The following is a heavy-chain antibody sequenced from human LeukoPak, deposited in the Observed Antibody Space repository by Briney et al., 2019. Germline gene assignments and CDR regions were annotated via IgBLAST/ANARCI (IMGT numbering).Heavy chain of an antibody. CDR1: GFIFSNYW. J-gene: IGHJ4*02. CDR3: VRSMSGRNDF. Sequence: GGSLRLSCAGSGFIFSNYWVHWVRQAPGKGLVWVSRINIEGSRTDYADSARGRFTISRDNAKNTLYLQMNSLTAEDTAVYYCVRSMSGRNDFWGQGTVVSVSS. V-gene: IGHV3-74*01. CDR2: INIEGSRT. D-gene: IGHD3-3*01.